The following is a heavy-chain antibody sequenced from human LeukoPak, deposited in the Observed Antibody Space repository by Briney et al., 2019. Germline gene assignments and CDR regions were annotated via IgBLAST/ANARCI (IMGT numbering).Heavy chain of an antibody. D-gene: IGHD2-2*01. J-gene: IGHJ5*02. CDR3: ATEKGPLSSTSIFNWFDP. CDR1: GFTFSSYG. Sequence: SGGSLRLSCAASGFTFSSYGMSWVRQAPGKGLEWVSGISGSGGSTYYADSVKGRFTISRDNSKNTLYLQMNSLRAEDTAVYYCATEKGPLSSTSIFNWFDPWGQGTLVTVSS. V-gene: IGHV3-23*01. CDR2: ISGSGGST.